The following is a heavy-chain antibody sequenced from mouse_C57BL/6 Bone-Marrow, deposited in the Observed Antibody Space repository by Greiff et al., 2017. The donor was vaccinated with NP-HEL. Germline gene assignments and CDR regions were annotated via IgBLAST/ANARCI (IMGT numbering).Heavy chain of an antibody. J-gene: IGHJ1*03. V-gene: IGHV1-80*01. CDR2: IYPGDGDT. Sequence: QVQLQQSGAELVKPGASVKISCKASGYAFSSYWMNWVKQRPGKGLEWIGQIYPGDGDTNYNGQFKGKATLTAAKSSSPAYMQLSSLTSEDSAFYVGARSNYGSSYGYFDVWGTGTTVTVSS. D-gene: IGHD1-1*01. CDR3: ARSNYGSSYGYFDV. CDR1: GYAFSSYW.